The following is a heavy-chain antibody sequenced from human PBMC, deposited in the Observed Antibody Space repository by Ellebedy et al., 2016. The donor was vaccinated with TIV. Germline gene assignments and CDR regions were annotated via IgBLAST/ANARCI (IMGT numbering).Heavy chain of an antibody. CDR2: INSDESST. CDR3: VKGEVRAENFQY. V-gene: IGHV3-74*01. Sequence: GGSLRLXXVTSGFTFSSYWMHWVRQAPGKGLVWVSRINSDESSTIYADSVKGRFTLSRDNSKNTLYLQMSNLRSEDTAVYYCVKGEVRAENFQYWGQGTLVTVSS. J-gene: IGHJ1*01. CDR1: GFTFSSYW.